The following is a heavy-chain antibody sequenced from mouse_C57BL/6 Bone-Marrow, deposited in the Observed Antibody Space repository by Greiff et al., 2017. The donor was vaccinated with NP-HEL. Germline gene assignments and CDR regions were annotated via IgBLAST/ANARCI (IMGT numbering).Heavy chain of an antibody. V-gene: IGHV2-9-1*01. CDR3: ARRGVVASEGYAMDY. CDR1: GFSLTSYA. Sequence: VQGVESGPGLVAPSQSLSITCTVSGFSLTSYAISWVRQPPGKGLEWLGVIWPGGGTTYNSALKSRLSIRKNTSKSQVFLKMNSLQTDDTARYYCARRGVVASEGYAMDYWGQGTSVTVSS. CDR2: IWPGGGT. J-gene: IGHJ4*01. D-gene: IGHD1-1*01.